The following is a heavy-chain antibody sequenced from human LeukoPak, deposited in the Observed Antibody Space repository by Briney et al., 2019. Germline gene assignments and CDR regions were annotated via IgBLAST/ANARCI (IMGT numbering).Heavy chain of an antibody. CDR1: GSDFRDYF. Sequence: ASVKVSCKASGSDFRDYFIHWVRQAPGEGLERMGSINPDTEDSKIAQQFQGRVTMTRDTSMTTVYMDLSGLTSDDTAVYYCTRGRFSSGWNLLGYWGQGSLVIVSS. J-gene: IGHJ4*02. V-gene: IGHV1-2*02. CDR2: INPDTEDS. D-gene: IGHD6-19*01. CDR3: TRGRFSSGWNLLGY.